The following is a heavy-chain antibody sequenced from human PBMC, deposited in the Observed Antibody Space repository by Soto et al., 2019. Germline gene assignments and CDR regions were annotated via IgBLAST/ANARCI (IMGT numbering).Heavy chain of an antibody. V-gene: IGHV1-46*01. CDR2: IDPSGGST. CDR3: ARGYNYGEF. Sequence: ASVKVSCKASGYTFTSYYMDWVRQAPGQGLEWMGIIDPSGGSTSYAQKFQGRVTMTRDTSTTTVHMGLSSLRSDDTAVYYCARGYNYGEFWGHGTRATDSS. CDR1: GYTFTSYY. J-gene: IGHJ4*01. D-gene: IGHD5-18*01.